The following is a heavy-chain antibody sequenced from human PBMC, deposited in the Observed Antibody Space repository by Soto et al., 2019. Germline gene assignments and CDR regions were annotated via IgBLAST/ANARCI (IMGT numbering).Heavy chain of an antibody. CDR3: AKGRDDYSSGYYYRSLGY. D-gene: IGHD3-22*01. Sequence: GGSLRLSCAASGFTFSSYGMHWVRQAPGKGLEWVAVISYDGSNKYYADSVKGRFTISRDNSKNTLYLQMNSLRAEDTAVYYCAKGRDDYSSGYYYRSLGYWGQGTLVTVSS. J-gene: IGHJ4*02. CDR2: ISYDGSNK. CDR1: GFTFSSYG. V-gene: IGHV3-30*18.